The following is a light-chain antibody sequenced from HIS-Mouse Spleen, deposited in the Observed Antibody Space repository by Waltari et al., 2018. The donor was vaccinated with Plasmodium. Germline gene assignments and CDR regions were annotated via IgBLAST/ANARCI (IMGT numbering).Light chain of an antibody. J-gene: IGLJ3*02. V-gene: IGLV3-10*01. CDR2: EDS. CDR3: YSTDSSGNHRV. CDR1: ALPKKY. Sequence: SYELTQPPSVSVSPGQTARITCSGDALPKKYAYWYQQKSVQAPVLVINEDSKRPSGIPWRFSGSSSGTMATLTISGAQVEDEADYYCYSTDSSGNHRVFGGGTKLTVL.